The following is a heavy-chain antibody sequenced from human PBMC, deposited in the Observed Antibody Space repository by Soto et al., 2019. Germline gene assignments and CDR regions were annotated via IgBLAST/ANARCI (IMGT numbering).Heavy chain of an antibody. CDR2: ISYDGSNK. CDR1: GFTFSSYA. V-gene: IGHV3-30-3*01. J-gene: IGHJ4*02. D-gene: IGHD4-4*01. CDR3: ERASGGTVTTSEDY. Sequence: GGSLRLSCAASGFTFSSYAMHWVRQAPGKGLEWVAVISYDGSNKYYADSVKGRFTISRDNSKNTLYLQMNSLRAEDTAVYYCERASGGTVTTSEDYWGQGTLVTVSS.